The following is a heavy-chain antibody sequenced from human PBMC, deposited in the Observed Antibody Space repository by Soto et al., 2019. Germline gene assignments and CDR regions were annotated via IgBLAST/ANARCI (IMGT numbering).Heavy chain of an antibody. CDR3: ARQGLRYFDWRSYGMDV. V-gene: IGHV5-51*01. Sequence: GESLKISCKGSGYSFTSYWIGWVRQMPGKGLEWMGIIYPGDSDTRYSPSFQGQVTISADKSISTAYLQWSSLKASDTAMYYCARQGLRYFDWRSYGMDVWGQGTTVTVSS. CDR2: IYPGDSDT. D-gene: IGHD3-9*01. J-gene: IGHJ6*02. CDR1: GYSFTSYW.